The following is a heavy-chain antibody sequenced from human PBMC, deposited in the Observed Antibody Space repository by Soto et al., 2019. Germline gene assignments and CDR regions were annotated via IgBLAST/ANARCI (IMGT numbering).Heavy chain of an antibody. D-gene: IGHD3-10*01. V-gene: IGHV3-74*01. CDR2: INTDASRT. Sequence: EVQLVESGGGLVQPGGSLRLSCAASGFTFSSYWIHWVRQGPGKGLVWVSCINTDASRTNYADSVKGRFTISRDNAKNTVYLQVNSLRDEDTALYLCVRGASGRYYMDVWGKGTTVTVSS. CDR3: VRGASGRYYMDV. CDR1: GFTFSSYW. J-gene: IGHJ6*03.